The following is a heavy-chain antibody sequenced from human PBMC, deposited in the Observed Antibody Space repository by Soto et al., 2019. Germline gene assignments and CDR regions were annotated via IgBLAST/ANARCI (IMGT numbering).Heavy chain of an antibody. CDR3: AKEDGYCSSSSCPVGLDV. J-gene: IGHJ6*02. D-gene: IGHD2-2*03. V-gene: IGHV3-23*01. CDR2: ISASGDFT. Sequence: EVPLLEAGGGLLQPGGSLRLSCAASGFIFGSYAMGWVRQAPGKGLEWVSDISASGDFTFYADSVKGRCTISRDNSKNTLYLQMNSLSADDTAVYFCAKEDGYCSSSSCPVGLDVWGQGTTVTVSS. CDR1: GFIFGSYA.